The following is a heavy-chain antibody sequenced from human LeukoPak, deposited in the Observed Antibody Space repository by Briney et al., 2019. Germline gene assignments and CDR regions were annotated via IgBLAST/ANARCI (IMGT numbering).Heavy chain of an antibody. V-gene: IGHV1-8*01. J-gene: IGHJ6*02. CDR3: ARGYYYYGLDV. CDR2: MSPSSGNR. Sequence: ASVKVSCKASGYTFTTYDINWVRQAPGQGLEWMGWMSPSSGNRGYAQKFQGRVTMTGDTSVSTAYMELSSLRSDDTAVYYCARGYYYYGLDVWGQGTTVTVSS. CDR1: GYTFTTYD.